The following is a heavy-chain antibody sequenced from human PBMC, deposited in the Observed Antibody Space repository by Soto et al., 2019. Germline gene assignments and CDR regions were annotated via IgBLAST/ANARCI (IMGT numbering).Heavy chain of an antibody. J-gene: IGHJ4*02. D-gene: IGHD2-15*01. CDR1: GFSLSTSGVG. CDR2: IFWDDDK. CDR3: AHRRYCSGGSCYAY. V-gene: IGHV2-5*02. Sequence: QITLKESGPTLVKPTQTLTLTCTFSGFSLSTSGVGVGWIRQPPGKALEWLAVIFWDDDKRYSPSLKDRLTNPKDTSKSQVVLTMTNMDPADTATYYCAHRRYCSGGSCYAYWGQGTLVTVSS.